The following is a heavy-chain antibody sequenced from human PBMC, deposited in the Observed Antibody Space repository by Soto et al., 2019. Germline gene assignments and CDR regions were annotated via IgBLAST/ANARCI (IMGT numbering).Heavy chain of an antibody. J-gene: IGHJ3*01. CDR2: IYSGGGT. D-gene: IGHD5-18*01. CDR3: ARDQGYSYGTNDAFDV. CDR1: GFTVSNNY. V-gene: IGHV3-66*01. Sequence: EVQLVESGGGLVQPGGSLRLSCAASGFTVSNNYMSWVRQAPGKWLEWVSVIYSGGGTYYTDSVKGRFTISRDNSKNTLFLQMNSLRAEDTAVYYCARDQGYSYGTNDAFDVWGQGTMVTVSS.